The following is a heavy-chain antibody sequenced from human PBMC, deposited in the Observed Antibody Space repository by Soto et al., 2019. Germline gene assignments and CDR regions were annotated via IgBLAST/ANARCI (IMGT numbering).Heavy chain of an antibody. CDR1: GYTFSGYY. V-gene: IGHV1-2*02. Sequence: ASVRVSCKASGYTFSGYYIHWLRQAPGQGLEWMGWINPNSGGTNYAQKFQGRVTVTRDTPTSTAYMELSRLTSDDTAVYYCARSLTEGYCTITGCYTRPLYGMDVWGQGTTVTVSS. D-gene: IGHD2-2*02. CDR2: INPNSGGT. CDR3: ARSLTEGYCTITGCYTRPLYGMDV. J-gene: IGHJ6*02.